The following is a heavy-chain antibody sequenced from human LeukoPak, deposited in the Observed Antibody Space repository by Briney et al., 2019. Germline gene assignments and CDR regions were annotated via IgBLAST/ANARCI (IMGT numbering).Heavy chain of an antibody. Sequence: GRSLRLSCAASGFTFRNYGMHWVRQAPGKGLEWVAVKGDDGSNEYYADSVKGRFTISRDNSKNTLYLQMNSLRAEDSAVYYCARDVLRYFEWPIYGMDVWGQGTTVTVSS. V-gene: IGHV3-33*01. CDR3: ARDVLRYFEWPIYGMDV. D-gene: IGHD3-9*01. CDR2: KGDDGSNE. CDR1: GFTFRNYG. J-gene: IGHJ6*02.